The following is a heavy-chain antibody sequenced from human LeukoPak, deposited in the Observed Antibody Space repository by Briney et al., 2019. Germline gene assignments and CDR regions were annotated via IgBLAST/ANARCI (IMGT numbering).Heavy chain of an antibody. V-gene: IGHV4-30-4*01. Sequence: TSETLSLTCTVSGGSISSGDYYWSWIRQPPGKGLEWIGYIYYSGSTYYNPSLKSRVTISVDTSKNQFSLKLSSVTAADTAVYYCARESRSRGALDYWGQGTLVTVSS. CDR1: GGSISSGDYY. J-gene: IGHJ4*02. CDR2: IYYSGST. D-gene: IGHD1-26*01. CDR3: ARESRSRGALDY.